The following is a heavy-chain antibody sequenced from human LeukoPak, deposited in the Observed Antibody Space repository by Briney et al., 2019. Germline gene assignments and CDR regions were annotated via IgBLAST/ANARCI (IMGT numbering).Heavy chain of an antibody. CDR3: ADIGSAGTDH. CDR2: ISGSGGST. V-gene: IGHV3-23*01. J-gene: IGHJ4*02. CDR1: GLPFGTIA. D-gene: IGHD5-12*01. Sequence: GGPRSSSCQAPGLPFGTIAMSWVGKAPGKGLEWVSAISGSGGSTYYADSVKGRFTISRDNSKNTLYLQMNSLRAEDTAVYYCADIGSAGTDHWGQGTLVTVSS.